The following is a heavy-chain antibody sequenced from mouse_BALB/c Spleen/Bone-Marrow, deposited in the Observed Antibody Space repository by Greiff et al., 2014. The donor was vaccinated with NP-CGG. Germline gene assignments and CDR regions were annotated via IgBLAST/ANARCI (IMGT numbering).Heavy chain of an antibody. Sequence: QVQLQQSGAELVKPGASVKLSCKASGYTFTSYWMHWVKQRPGQGLEWIGEMNPRNGHTIYNEKFKNRATLTVDTSSNTAYMQLSSLTSEDSAVYDCARWIPYYAMDFWGQGMSVTVSS. V-gene: IGHV1S81*02. CDR3: ARWIPYYAMDF. CDR2: MNPRNGHT. J-gene: IGHJ4*01. CDR1: GYTFTSYW.